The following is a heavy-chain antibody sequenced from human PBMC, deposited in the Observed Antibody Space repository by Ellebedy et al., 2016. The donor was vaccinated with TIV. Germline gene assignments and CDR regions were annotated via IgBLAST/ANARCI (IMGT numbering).Heavy chain of an antibody. Sequence: GESLKISXRDSGYKFQTHYIGWVRQVPGKGLEWMGIIYLHDSQATYSPSFEGQVTISADKYTKAAFLQWSSLQASDTAMYFCASPGTIGPQDTFDSWGQGTMVTVSS. V-gene: IGHV5-51*01. D-gene: IGHD3-9*01. J-gene: IGHJ3*02. CDR1: GYKFQTHY. CDR2: IYLHDSQA. CDR3: ASPGTIGPQDTFDS.